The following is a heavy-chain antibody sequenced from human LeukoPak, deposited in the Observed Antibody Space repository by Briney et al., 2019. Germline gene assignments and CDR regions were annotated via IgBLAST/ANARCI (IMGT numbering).Heavy chain of an antibody. V-gene: IGHV1-2*02. CDR3: ATDRLSQELLDY. CDR2: INPNSGGT. J-gene: IGHJ4*02. CDR1: GYTFTDQY. D-gene: IGHD2-15*01. Sequence: GASVKVSCKASGYTFTDQYIHWVRQAPGQGLEWMGWINPNSGGTNYAQKFQGRVTMTRDTSISTAYMELNRLRSDDTAVYFCATDRLSQELLDYWGQGTLVTVSS.